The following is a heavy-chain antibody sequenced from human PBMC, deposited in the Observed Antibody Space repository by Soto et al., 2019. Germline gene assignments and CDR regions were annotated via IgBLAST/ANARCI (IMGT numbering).Heavy chain of an antibody. V-gene: IGHV1-24*01. D-gene: IGHD6-13*01. CDR2: XDPEDXAT. CDR3: ATSPGIAGFDY. J-gene: IGHJ4*02. Sequence: XSVKVSCKVSGCTLTDLSMHWVRQAPGKGLEWMGAXDPEDXATIYAQKLQGXVTMTEDTTTDTAYMELSSLRYEDKDVYYCATSPGIAGFDYWGKGTLVTVYS. CDR1: GCTLTDLS.